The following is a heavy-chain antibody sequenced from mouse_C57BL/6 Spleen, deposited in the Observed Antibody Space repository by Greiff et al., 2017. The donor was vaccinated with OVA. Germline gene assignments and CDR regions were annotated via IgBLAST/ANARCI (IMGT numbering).Heavy chain of an antibody. D-gene: IGHD1-1*01. J-gene: IGHJ1*03. V-gene: IGHV10-1*01. Sequence: EVQLVESGGGLVQPKGSLKLSCAASGFSFNTYAMNWVRQAPGKGLEWVARIRSKSNNYATYYADSVKDRFTISRDDSESMLYLQMNNLKTEDTAMYYCVRLYGSSYGYFDVWGTGTTVTVSS. CDR1: GFSFNTYA. CDR2: IRSKSNNYAT. CDR3: VRLYGSSYGYFDV.